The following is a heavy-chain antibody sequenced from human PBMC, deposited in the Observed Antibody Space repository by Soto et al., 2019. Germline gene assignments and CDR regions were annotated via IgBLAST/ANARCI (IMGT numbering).Heavy chain of an antibody. CDR3: ARVGVVAAPTADICYYYYGTHF. D-gene: IGHD6-13*01. Sequence: QVQLVESGGGVVQPGRSLRLSCAASGFTFSSYAMHWVRQAPGKGLAWVAVISYDGSNKYYADSVKGRFTIYRDNSKNTLYLQMNSVRADETAVYYCARVGVVAAPTADICYYYYGTHFWGEGTTVTDTS. CDR2: ISYDGSNK. V-gene: IGHV3-30-3*01. J-gene: IGHJ6*04. CDR1: GFTFSSYA.